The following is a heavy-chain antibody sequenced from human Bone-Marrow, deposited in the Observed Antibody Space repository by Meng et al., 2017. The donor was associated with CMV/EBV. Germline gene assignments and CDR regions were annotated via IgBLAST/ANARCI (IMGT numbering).Heavy chain of an antibody. Sequence: ASVKVSCKVSRYTLTELSMHWVRQAPGKGLEWMGGFDPEDGETIYAQKFQGRVTMTEDTSTDTAYMELSSLRSEDTAVYYCATDLVSGSRSYYYYGMDVWGQGTTVTVSS. D-gene: IGHD6-6*01. V-gene: IGHV1-24*01. J-gene: IGHJ6*02. CDR3: ATDLVSGSRSYYYYGMDV. CDR1: RYTLTELS. CDR2: FDPEDGET.